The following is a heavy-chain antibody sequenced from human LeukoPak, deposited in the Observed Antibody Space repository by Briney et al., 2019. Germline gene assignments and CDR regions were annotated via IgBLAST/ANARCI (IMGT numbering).Heavy chain of an antibody. V-gene: IGHV3-21*01. CDR3: AREAYGSGQPSTDDAFDI. Sequence: PGGSLRLSCAASGFTFSSYSMNWVREAPGRGLEWVSSISSSSSYIYYADSVKGRFTISRDNAKNSLYLQMNSLRAEDTAVYYCAREAYGSGQPSTDDAFDIWGQGTMVTVSS. CDR2: ISSSSSYI. D-gene: IGHD3-10*01. J-gene: IGHJ3*02. CDR1: GFTFSSYS.